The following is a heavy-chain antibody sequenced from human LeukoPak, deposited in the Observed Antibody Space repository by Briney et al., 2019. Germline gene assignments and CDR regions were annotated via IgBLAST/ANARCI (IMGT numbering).Heavy chain of an antibody. CDR2: IRNNANNYAT. CDR3: TRLCRSTSCFRAFDY. V-gene: IGHV3-73*01. CDR1: GFTFSGSA. D-gene: IGHD2-2*01. J-gene: IGHJ4*02. Sequence: GGSLRLSCAASGFTFSGSAMHWVRQASGKGLEWVGRIRNNANNYATAYAASVKGRFTISRDDSKNTAYLQVNSLKTEDTAVYYCTRLCRSTSCFRAFDYWGQGTLVTVSS.